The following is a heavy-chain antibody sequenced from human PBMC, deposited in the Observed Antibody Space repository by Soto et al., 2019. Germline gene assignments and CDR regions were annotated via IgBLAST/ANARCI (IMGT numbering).Heavy chain of an antibody. CDR3: ARDSSLHQPLFYGMDV. J-gene: IGHJ6*02. CDR2: MYSGGST. Sequence: EVQLVESGGGLVQPGGSLRLSCAASGLTVSSNYMSWVCQDPGKGLEWVSVMYSGGSTYYADSVKGRFIISRDNYKNTLYLQMDSLRVEDTAVYYCARDSSLHQPLFYGMDVWVQGTTVTVSS. D-gene: IGHD2-2*01. V-gene: IGHV3-66*01. CDR1: GLTVSSNY.